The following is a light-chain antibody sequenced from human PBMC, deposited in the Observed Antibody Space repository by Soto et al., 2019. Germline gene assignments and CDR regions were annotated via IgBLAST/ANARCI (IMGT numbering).Light chain of an antibody. CDR3: QQYGTLIT. J-gene: IGKJ5*01. CDR2: GAS. Sequence: EIVLTQSPGTLSLTPGERATRSCRASQSIKNNFLAWYQQKPGQAPRLLIFGASSRSSGIPYRFSGSGSGTDFTLTVSRLEPEDFAVYYCQQYGTLITSGQRARLEI. V-gene: IGKV3-20*01. CDR1: QSIKNNF.